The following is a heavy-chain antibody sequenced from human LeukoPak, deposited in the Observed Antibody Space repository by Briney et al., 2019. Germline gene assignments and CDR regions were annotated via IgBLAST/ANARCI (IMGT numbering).Heavy chain of an antibody. J-gene: IGHJ5*02. D-gene: IGHD3-10*01. V-gene: IGHV3-23*01. CDR3: ARWRRWGFGENNWFDP. CDR1: GFTFSSYA. CDR2: ISGSGGST. Sequence: GGSLRLSCAASGFTFSSYAMSWVRQAPGKGLEWVSDISGSGGSTYYADSVKGRFTISRDNSKNTMYLQMNSLRAEDTAVYYCARWRRWGFGENNWFDPWGQGTLVTVSS.